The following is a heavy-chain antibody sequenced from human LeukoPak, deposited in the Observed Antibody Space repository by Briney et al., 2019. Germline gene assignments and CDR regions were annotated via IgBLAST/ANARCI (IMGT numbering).Heavy chain of an antibody. J-gene: IGHJ4*02. D-gene: IGHD5-12*01. CDR2: ISGSGGST. V-gene: IGHV3-23*01. Sequence: GGSLRLSCAASGFTFSSYAMSWVRQAPGKGLEWVSAISGSGGSTYYADSVKGRFTIRRDNSKNTLYRQMNSLRAEDTAVYLCAKAEASGPDYWGQGTLVTVSS. CDR1: GFTFSSYA. CDR3: AKAEASGPDY.